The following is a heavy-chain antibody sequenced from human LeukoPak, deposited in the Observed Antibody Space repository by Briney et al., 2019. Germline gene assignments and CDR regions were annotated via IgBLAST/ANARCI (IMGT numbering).Heavy chain of an antibody. CDR1: GGSISSYY. V-gene: IGHV4-59*01. D-gene: IGHD7-27*01. Sequence: PSETLSLTCTVSGGSISSYYWNWIRQPPGKGLEWSGYIYYSGITNYNPSLKSRVTISIDTSENKFSLRLSSATAADTAVYYCASTPWGRFDSWGQGILVTVSS. J-gene: IGHJ5*01. CDR3: ASTPWGRFDS. CDR2: IYYSGIT.